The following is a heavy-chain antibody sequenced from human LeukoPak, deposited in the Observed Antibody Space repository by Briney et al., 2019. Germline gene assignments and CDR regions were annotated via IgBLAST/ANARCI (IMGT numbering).Heavy chain of an antibody. CDR2: ISGSGGST. J-gene: IGHJ2*01. Sequence: GGSLRLSCAASGFTFGSYAMSWVRQAPGKGLEWVSAISGSGGSTYYADSVKGRFTISRDNSKNTLYLQMNSLRAEDTAVYYCAKLDSVAGTIGYFDLWGRGTLVTVSS. CDR3: AKLDSVAGTIGYFDL. D-gene: IGHD6-19*01. V-gene: IGHV3-23*01. CDR1: GFTFGSYA.